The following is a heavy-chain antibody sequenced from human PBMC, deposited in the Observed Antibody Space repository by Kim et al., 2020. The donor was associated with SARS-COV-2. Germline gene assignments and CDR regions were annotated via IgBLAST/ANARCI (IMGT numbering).Heavy chain of an antibody. CDR3: ARARDIVVVPAAPNISMDV. CDR2: INHSGST. D-gene: IGHD2-2*01. J-gene: IGHJ6*02. CDR1: GGSFSGYY. Sequence: SETLSLTCAVYGGSFSGYYWSWIRQPPGKGLEWIGEINHSGSTNYNPSLKSRVTISVDTSKNQFSLKLSSVTAADTAVYYCARARDIVVVPAAPNISMDVWGQGTTVTVSS. V-gene: IGHV4-34*01.